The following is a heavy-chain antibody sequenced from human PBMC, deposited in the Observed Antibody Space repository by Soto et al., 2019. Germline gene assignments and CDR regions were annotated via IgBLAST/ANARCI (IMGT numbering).Heavy chain of an antibody. V-gene: IGHV3-23*01. CDR1: GFIFSNYA. D-gene: IGHD3-3*01. J-gene: IGHJ4*02. CDR3: DKAHEITVFGIHISPPYHC. CDR2: ISGSGDGT. Sequence: GGSLRLSCAASGFIFSNYAMTWVRQSPGKGLEWVSAISGSGDGTYYADSVKGRFTISRDNSKNTMYLQMSSLRADETAVYYCDKAHEITVFGIHISPPYHCWGPGTLVTVSS.